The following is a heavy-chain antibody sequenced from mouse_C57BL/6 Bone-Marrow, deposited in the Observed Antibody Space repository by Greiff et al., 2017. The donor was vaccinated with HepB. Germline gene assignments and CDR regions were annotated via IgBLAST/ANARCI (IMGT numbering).Heavy chain of an antibody. CDR3: ARDPITTVVATDY. D-gene: IGHD1-1*01. V-gene: IGHV3-6*01. CDR2: ISYDGSN. Sequence: DVQLQESGPGLVKPSQSLSLTCSVTGYSITSGYYWNWIRQFPGNKLEWMGYISYDGSNNYNPSLKNRISITRDTSKNQFFLKLNSVTTEDTATYYCARDPITTVVATDYWGQGTTLTVSS. J-gene: IGHJ2*01. CDR1: GYSITSGYY.